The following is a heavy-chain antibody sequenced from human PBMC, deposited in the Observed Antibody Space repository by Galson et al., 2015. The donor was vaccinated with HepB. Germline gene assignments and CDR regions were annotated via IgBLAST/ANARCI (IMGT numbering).Heavy chain of an antibody. Sequence: LRLSCAASGFTFNSYGMHWVRQAPAKGLEWVAVIWYDGSNKYYADSVKGRFTISRDNSKNTLYLQMHSLRAEDTAVYYCARSGYSYGFDFWGQGTLVTVSS. CDR2: IWYDGSNK. D-gene: IGHD5-18*01. J-gene: IGHJ4*02. CDR3: ARSGYSYGFDF. CDR1: GFTFNSYG. V-gene: IGHV3-33*08.